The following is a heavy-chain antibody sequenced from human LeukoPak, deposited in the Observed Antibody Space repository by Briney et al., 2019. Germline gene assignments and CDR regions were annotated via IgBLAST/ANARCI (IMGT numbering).Heavy chain of an antibody. V-gene: IGHV3-53*01. CDR3: ARVSYYDSSGYYFLSYVDY. D-gene: IGHD3-22*01. J-gene: IGHJ4*02. CDR2: IYSGGST. Sequence: PGGSLRLSCAASGFTVSSNYMSWVRQAPGKGLEWVSVIYSGGSTYYADSVRGRFTISRDNSKNTLYLQMNSLGAEDTAMYYCARVSYYDSSGYYFLSYVDYWGQGTLVTVSS. CDR1: GFTVSSNY.